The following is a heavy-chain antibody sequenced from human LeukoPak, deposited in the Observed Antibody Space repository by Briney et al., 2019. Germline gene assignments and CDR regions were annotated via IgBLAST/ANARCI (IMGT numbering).Heavy chain of an antibody. J-gene: IGHJ4*02. CDR3: ARDDSVDNDYYLDS. D-gene: IGHD6-19*01. CDR1: GFTFSSYG. CDR2: ISSRSKDI. Sequence: GGSLRLSCAASGFTFSSYGMSWVRQAPGKGLEWISSISSRSKDIEYADSVKGRLTISRDDAKNLLYLEMSSLRAEDTAIYYCARDDSVDNDYYLDSWGQGTLVTVSS. V-gene: IGHV3-21*01.